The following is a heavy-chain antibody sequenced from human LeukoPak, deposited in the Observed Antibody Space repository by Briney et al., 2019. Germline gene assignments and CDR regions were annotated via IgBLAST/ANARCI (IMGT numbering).Heavy chain of an antibody. CDR1: GGSFSGYY. D-gene: IGHD6-13*01. CDR3: ARGRGYRFNWFDP. Sequence: PSETLSLTCAVYGGSFSGYYWSWIRQPPGKGLEWIGEINHSGSTNYNPSLKSRVTISVDTSKNQFSLKLSSVTAADTAVYYCARGRGYRFNWFDPRGQGTLVTVSS. CDR2: INHSGST. J-gene: IGHJ5*02. V-gene: IGHV4-34*01.